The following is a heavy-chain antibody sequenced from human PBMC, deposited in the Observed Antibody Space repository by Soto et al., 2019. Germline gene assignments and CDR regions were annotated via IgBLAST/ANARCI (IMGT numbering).Heavy chain of an antibody. Sequence: EVQLVDSGGDLVQPGGSLRLSCAAAGFTFSGYTMNWVRQAPGKGLEWVSAIGGIGSSIYYADSVKGRFTISRDNSKNTVYPQMNSLKAEDTAGDYCAKPHGILRPATAPFDYWGQGTLVTVSS. CDR2: IGGIGSSI. CDR3: AKPHGILRPATAPFDY. D-gene: IGHD5-12*01. J-gene: IGHJ4*02. CDR1: GFTFSGYT. V-gene: IGHV3-23*04.